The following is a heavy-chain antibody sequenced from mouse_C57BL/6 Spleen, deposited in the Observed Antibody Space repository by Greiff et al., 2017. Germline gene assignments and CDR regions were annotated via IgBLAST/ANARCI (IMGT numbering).Heavy chain of an antibody. Sequence: DVMLVESGGGLVKPGGSLKLSCAASGFTFSSYAMSWVRQTPEKRLEWVATISAGGSYTYYPDNVKGRYTISRDNAKNNLYLQMSHLKSEDTAMYYCASPYYDSYAMDYWGQGTSVTVSS. V-gene: IGHV5-4*03. D-gene: IGHD2-4*01. J-gene: IGHJ4*01. CDR1: GFTFSSYA. CDR3: ASPYYDSYAMDY. CDR2: ISAGGSYT.